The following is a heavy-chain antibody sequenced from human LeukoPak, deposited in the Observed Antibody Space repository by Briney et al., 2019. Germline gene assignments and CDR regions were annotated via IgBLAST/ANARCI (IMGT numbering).Heavy chain of an antibody. J-gene: IGHJ4*02. V-gene: IGHV3-33*06. Sequence: GGSLRLSCAASGFTFSSYGMHWVRQAPGKGLELVAVIGYDGSNKYYADSVKGRFTISRDNSKNTLYLQMNSLRAEDTAVYYCAKGIYDSSGYYYDYWGQGTLVTVSS. CDR1: GFTFSSYG. CDR2: IGYDGSNK. D-gene: IGHD3-22*01. CDR3: AKGIYDSSGYYYDY.